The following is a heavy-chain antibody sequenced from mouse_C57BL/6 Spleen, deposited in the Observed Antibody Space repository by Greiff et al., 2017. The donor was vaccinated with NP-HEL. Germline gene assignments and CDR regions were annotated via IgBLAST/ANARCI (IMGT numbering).Heavy chain of an antibody. D-gene: IGHD1-1*01. Sequence: QVQLQQSGAELARPGASVKLSCKASGYTFTSYGISWVKQRTGQGLEWIGEIYPRSGNTYYNEKFKGKATLTADKSSSTAYMELRSLTSEDSAVYFCARGSSTDYFDYWGQGTTLTVSS. CDR2: IYPRSGNT. CDR3: ARGSSTDYFDY. V-gene: IGHV1-81*01. J-gene: IGHJ2*01. CDR1: GYTFTSYG.